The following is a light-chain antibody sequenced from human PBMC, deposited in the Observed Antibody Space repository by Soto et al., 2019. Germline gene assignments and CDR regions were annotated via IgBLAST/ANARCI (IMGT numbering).Light chain of an antibody. CDR2: GAS. J-gene: IGKJ1*01. Sequence: EIVLTQSQGTLSWSAGERATLSCRASQSVSSSYLAWYQQKNGQAPRLLIYGASSRATGIPDRFSGSWYGTDFNLTISRLEAEDFAVYDCQQHGSSPKTFGQGTKVDI. CDR1: QSVSSSY. V-gene: IGKV3-20*01. CDR3: QQHGSSPKT.